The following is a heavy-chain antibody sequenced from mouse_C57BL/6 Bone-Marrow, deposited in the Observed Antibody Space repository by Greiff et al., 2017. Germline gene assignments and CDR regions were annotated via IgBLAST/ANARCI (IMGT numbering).Heavy chain of an antibody. J-gene: IGHJ2*01. D-gene: IGHD1-1*01. CDR1: GYTFTSYT. Sequence: QVQLQQPGAELARPGASVKMSCKASGYTFTSYTMHWVKQRPGQGLEWIGDINPSSGYTKYNQKFKDKATLTADKSSSTAYMQLSSLTSEDSAVGYCDDYGSKGYWGQGTTLTVSS. V-gene: IGHV1-4*01. CDR2: INPSSGYT. CDR3: DDYGSKGY.